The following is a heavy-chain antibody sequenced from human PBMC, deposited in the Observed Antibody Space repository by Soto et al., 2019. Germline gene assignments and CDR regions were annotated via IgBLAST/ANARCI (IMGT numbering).Heavy chain of an antibody. V-gene: IGHV1-2*04. CDR1: GYTFTGYY. CDR2: INPNSGGT. J-gene: IGHJ6*02. D-gene: IGHD2-2*01. Sequence: ASVKVSCKASGYTFTGYYMHWVRQAPGQGLEWMGWINPNSGGTNYAQKFQGWVTMTRDTSISTAYMELSRLRSDDTAVYYCARGVALNIVVVPAANSNYYYGMDVWGQGTTVTVSS. CDR3: ARGVALNIVVVPAANSNYYYGMDV.